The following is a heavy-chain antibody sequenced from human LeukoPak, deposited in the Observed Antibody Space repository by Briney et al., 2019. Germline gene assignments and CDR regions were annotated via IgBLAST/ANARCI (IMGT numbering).Heavy chain of an antibody. CDR3: AKDRSDNKTWYAGSH. Sequence: GGSLRLSCAASGFTFRTYAMSWVRQAPGKGLEWVSGISGSGDSTYYADSVKGRFTISRDNSWNTLFLQMNSLRDEDTAVYYCAKDRSDNKTWYAGSHWGQGTLVTVSS. D-gene: IGHD2-8*01. CDR1: GFTFRTYA. V-gene: IGHV3-23*01. CDR2: ISGSGDST. J-gene: IGHJ4*02.